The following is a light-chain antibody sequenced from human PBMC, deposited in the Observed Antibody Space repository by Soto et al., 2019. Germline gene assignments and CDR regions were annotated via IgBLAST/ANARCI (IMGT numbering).Light chain of an antibody. CDR1: QTISTY. CDR2: TAS. CDR3: QQSYSRPYT. J-gene: IGKJ2*01. Sequence: DIEMTQSPSSLSASVGDRVAITCRASQTISTYLNWYHQKPGTAPKLLIYTASSLQGGVPPRSSGNGSGTLFTLTLSSLQPEDSGIYYCQQSYSRPYTFGQGTKVDIX. V-gene: IGKV1-39*01.